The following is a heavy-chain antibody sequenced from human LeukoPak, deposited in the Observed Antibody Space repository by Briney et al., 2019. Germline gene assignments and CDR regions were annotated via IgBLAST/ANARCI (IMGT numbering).Heavy chain of an antibody. Sequence: KPGGSLRLSCAASGFTFSSYGMNWVRQAPGKGLEWVSSISSSSSYIYYADSVKGRFTISRDNAKNSLYLQMNSLRAEDTAVYYCARVGRGWANFRYYYYMDVWGKGTTVTVSS. D-gene: IGHD6-19*01. CDR2: ISSSSSYI. CDR3: ARVGRGWANFRYYYYMDV. CDR1: GFTFSSYG. J-gene: IGHJ6*03. V-gene: IGHV3-21*01.